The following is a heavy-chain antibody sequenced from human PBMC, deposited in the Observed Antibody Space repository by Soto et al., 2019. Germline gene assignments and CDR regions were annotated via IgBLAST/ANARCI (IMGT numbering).Heavy chain of an antibody. D-gene: IGHD2-2*01. CDR3: ARDLRMSSLVRLWLLDY. J-gene: IGHJ4*02. Sequence: GGSLRLSCAASGFTFSSYGMHWVRQAPGKGLEWVAVIWYDGSNKYYADSVKGRFTISRDNSKNTLYLQMNSLRAEDTAVYYCARDLRMSSLVRLWLLDYWGQGTLVTVSS. CDR1: GFTFSSYG. CDR2: IWYDGSNK. V-gene: IGHV3-33*01.